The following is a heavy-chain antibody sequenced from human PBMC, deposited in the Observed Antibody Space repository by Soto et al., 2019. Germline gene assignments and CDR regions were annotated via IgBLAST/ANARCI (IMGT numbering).Heavy chain of an antibody. V-gene: IGHV4-59*01. D-gene: IGHD3-22*01. Sequence: SETLSLTCSVSGGSISSYHWSWIRQPPGKGLEWIGYIYYSGSTNYNPSLKSRVTISVDTSKNQFSLKLNSVTAADTAVYYCARGYHYDSRGYYALGYWGQGTLVTVAS. CDR3: ARGYHYDSRGYYALGY. J-gene: IGHJ4*02. CDR2: IYYSGST. CDR1: GGSISSYH.